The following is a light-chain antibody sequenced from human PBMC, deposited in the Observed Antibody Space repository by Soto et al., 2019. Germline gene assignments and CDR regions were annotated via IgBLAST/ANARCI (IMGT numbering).Light chain of an antibody. CDR2: QAS. CDR3: QHYNSYSEA. CDR1: QTISSW. Sequence: DIQMTQSPSTLSGSVGDRVTITCRASQTISSWLAWYQQKPGKAPKLLIYQASTLKSGGTSRFSGSGSGTAFTLTISSPQPDDFATYYCQHYNSYSEAFGQGTKVELK. J-gene: IGKJ1*01. V-gene: IGKV1-5*03.